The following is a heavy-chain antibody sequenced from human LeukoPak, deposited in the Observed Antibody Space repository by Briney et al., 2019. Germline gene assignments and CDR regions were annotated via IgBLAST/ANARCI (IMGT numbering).Heavy chain of an antibody. D-gene: IGHD2-2*01. J-gene: IGHJ6*02. V-gene: IGHV3-64*01. CDR3: ARVGVGYCSSTSCLDDYYYGMDV. CDR1: GFTFSNYW. CDR2: ISSNGGST. Sequence: PGGSLRLSCAASGFTFSNYWMSWVRQAPGQGLEYVSAISSNGGSTYYANSVKGRFTISRDNSKNTLYLQMGSLRAEDMAVYYCARVGVGYCSSTSCLDDYYYGMDVWGQGTTVTVSS.